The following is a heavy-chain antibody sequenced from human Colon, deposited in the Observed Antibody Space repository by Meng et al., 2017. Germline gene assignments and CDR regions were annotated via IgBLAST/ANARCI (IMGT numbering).Heavy chain of an antibody. CDR1: RFTFSSYS. Sequence: GGSLRLSCAASRFTFSSYSMSWVRQAPGKGLEWVSVISDRGGSTYYTDSVKGRFTISRDNSKNTLYLQMNSLRAEDTAVYYCAKKRGSSAWYGDYWGQGTLVTVSS. V-gene: IGHV3-23*01. D-gene: IGHD6-19*01. CDR3: AKKRGSSAWYGDY. J-gene: IGHJ4*02. CDR2: ISDRGGST.